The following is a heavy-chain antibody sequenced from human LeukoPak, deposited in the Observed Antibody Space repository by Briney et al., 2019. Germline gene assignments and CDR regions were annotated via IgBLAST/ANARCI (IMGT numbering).Heavy chain of an antibody. CDR3: GKDIQPGGMDV. Sequence: GGSLRLSCAASGFTFSSYTMDWVRQAPGKGLEWVSGISWNSGSIGYADSVKGRFTISRDNAKNSLYLQMNSLRVEDTAVYYCGKDIQPGGMDVWGQGTTATVSS. V-gene: IGHV3-9*01. CDR1: GFTFSSYT. CDR2: ISWNSGSI. J-gene: IGHJ6*02.